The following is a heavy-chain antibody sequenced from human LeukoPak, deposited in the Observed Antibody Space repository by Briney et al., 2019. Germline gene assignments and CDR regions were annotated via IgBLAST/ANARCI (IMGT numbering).Heavy chain of an antibody. J-gene: IGHJ4*02. CDR2: ISSSSSYI. CDR1: GFTFSRYS. CDR3: ARDLSYSSGWCDY. V-gene: IGHV3-21*04. D-gene: IGHD6-19*01. Sequence: GGSLRLSCAASGFTFSRYSMNWVRQAPGKGLEWVSSISSSSSYIYYADSVKGRFTISRDNAKNSLYLQMNSLRSDDTAVYYCARDLSYSSGWCDYWGQGTLVTVSS.